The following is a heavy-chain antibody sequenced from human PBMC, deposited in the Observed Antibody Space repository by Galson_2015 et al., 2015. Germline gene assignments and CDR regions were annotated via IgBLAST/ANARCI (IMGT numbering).Heavy chain of an antibody. D-gene: IGHD6-13*01. V-gene: IGHV3-23*01. Sequence: SLRLSCAAAGFTLSNYAMSWVRQAPGKGLEWVSGISGSGGTTYYADSLKGRFTISRDNSKNTLYLQMNSLRAEDTAIYYCAKSGTGSYYYYYMDAWGTGTTVTVSS. CDR3: AKSGTGSYYYYYMDA. J-gene: IGHJ6*03. CDR2: ISGSGGTT. CDR1: GFTLSNYA.